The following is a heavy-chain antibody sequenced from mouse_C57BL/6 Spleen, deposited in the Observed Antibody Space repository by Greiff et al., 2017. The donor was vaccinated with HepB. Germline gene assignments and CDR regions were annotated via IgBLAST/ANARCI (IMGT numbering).Heavy chain of an antibody. D-gene: IGHD2-4*01. CDR3: ARTMDIMITTWKKRAMEY. V-gene: IGHV1-80*01. Sequence: VQLQQSGAELVKPGASVKISCKASGYAFSSYWMNWVKQRPGKGLEWIGQIYPGDGDTNYNGKFKGKATLTADKSSSTAYMQLSSLTSEDFAVYFCARTMDIMITTWKKRAMEYWGQGTSVTVSS. J-gene: IGHJ4*01. CDR1: GYAFSSYW. CDR2: IYPGDGDT.